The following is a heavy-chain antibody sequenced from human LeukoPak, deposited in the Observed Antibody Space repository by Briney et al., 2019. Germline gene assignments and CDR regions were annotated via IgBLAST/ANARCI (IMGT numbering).Heavy chain of an antibody. CDR3: AKVRSGWFFDY. CDR2: IRYDGSNK. V-gene: IGHV3-30*02. CDR1: GFTFSSCG. Sequence: PGGSLRLSCAASGFTFSSCGMHWVRQAPGKGLEWVAFIRYDGSNKYYADSVKGRFTISRDNSKNTLYLQMNSLRAEDTAVYYCAKVRSGWFFDYWGQGTLVTVSS. D-gene: IGHD6-19*01. J-gene: IGHJ4*02.